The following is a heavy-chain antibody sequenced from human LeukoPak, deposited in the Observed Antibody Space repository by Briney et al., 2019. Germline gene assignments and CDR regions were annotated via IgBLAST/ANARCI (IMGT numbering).Heavy chain of an antibody. V-gene: IGHV1-69*13. Sequence: ASVKVSCKASGGTFSSYAISWVRQAPGQGLEWMGGIIPIFGTANYAQKFQGRVTITADESTSTAYMELSSLRSEDTAVYYCAREGSGYSGYDHNWFDPWGQGTLVTVSS. CDR2: IIPIFGTA. D-gene: IGHD5-12*01. CDR1: GGTFSSYA. CDR3: AREGSGYSGYDHNWFDP. J-gene: IGHJ5*02.